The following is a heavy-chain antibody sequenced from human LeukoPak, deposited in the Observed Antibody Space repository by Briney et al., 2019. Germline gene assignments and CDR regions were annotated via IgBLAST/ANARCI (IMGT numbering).Heavy chain of an antibody. CDR1: GFTFSSYG. J-gene: IGHJ4*02. CDR3: ASGYHDLYYFDY. Sequence: GGSLRLSCAASGFTFSSYGMSWVRQAPGKGLEWVSAISGSGGSTYYADSVKGRFTISRDNSKNTLYLQMNSLRAEDTAVYYCASGYHDLYYFDYWGQGTLVTVYS. V-gene: IGHV3-23*01. D-gene: IGHD3-22*01. CDR2: ISGSGGST.